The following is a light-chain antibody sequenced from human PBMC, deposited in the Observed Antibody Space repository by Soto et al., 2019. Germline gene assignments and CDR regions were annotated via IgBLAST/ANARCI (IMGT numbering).Light chain of an antibody. V-gene: IGKV3-11*01. CDR3: QQYGSSPTT. Sequence: SVSTQSPATLSLYPGERATLPCRASQSVSSYLAWYQQKPGQAPRLLIYDASNRATGIPARFSGSGSGTDFTLTISRLEPEDFAVYYCQQYGSSPTTFGQGTKVDIK. J-gene: IGKJ1*01. CDR2: DAS. CDR1: QSVSSY.